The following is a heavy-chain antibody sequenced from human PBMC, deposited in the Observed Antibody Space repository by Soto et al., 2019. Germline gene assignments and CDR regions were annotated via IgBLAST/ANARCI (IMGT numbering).Heavy chain of an antibody. CDR3: ATHGLGVSSPPYFDN. J-gene: IGHJ4*02. Sequence: QLVQSGSEVKKPGSSVKVSYQASGGTFSGYVVTWVRQAPGQGLEWMGEFVPLFGTTNYAQRCSGRITITAEESTSTAYMELRTLRSDDTAVYYCATHGLGVSSPPYFDNWGQGTLVTVSS. CDR2: FVPLFGTT. V-gene: IGHV1-69*01. D-gene: IGHD3-16*01. CDR1: GGTFSGYV.